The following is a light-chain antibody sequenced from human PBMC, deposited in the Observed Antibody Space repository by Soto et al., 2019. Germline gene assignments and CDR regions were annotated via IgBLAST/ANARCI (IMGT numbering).Light chain of an antibody. J-gene: IGLJ3*02. CDR2: SNN. V-gene: IGLV1-44*01. Sequence: QSVLTQPPSASGTPGQTVTISCSGSNSNIGSNTVNWYQQLPGTAPKLLIYSNNQRPSGVPDRFSGSKSGTSASLAISGLQSEDEADYYCAAWDDSLNGPVFGGGTKLTVL. CDR1: NSNIGSNT. CDR3: AAWDDSLNGPV.